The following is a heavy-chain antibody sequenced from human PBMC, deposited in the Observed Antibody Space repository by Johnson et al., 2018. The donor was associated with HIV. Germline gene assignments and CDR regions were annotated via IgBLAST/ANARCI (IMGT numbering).Heavy chain of an antibody. Sequence: QVQLVESGGGVVQPGGSLRLSCEASGFSFSHYGMHWVRQGPGKGLEWVAFIPYDGSKTYYGDSVKGRFTISRDNAKNSLYLQMNSLRAEDTALYYCARDRSLTGYIINDAFDIWGQGTMVTVSS. J-gene: IGHJ3*02. V-gene: IGHV3-30*02. CDR3: ARDRSLTGYIINDAFDI. CDR2: IPYDGSKT. D-gene: IGHD3-9*01. CDR1: GFSFSHYG.